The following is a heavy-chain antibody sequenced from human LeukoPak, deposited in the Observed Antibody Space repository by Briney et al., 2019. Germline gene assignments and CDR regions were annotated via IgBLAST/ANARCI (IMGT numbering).Heavy chain of an antibody. V-gene: IGHV5-51*01. D-gene: IGHD3-3*01. J-gene: IGHJ3*02. CDR1: GYSFTSSW. CDR2: IFPGDSDT. Sequence: GESLKISCTGSGYSFTSSWMAWVRQMPGKGLEWMGIIFPGDSDTRYSPSFQGQVTISADKSISTAYLKWSSLKASDTAMHYFARQGDFWSGYYIGAFDIWGQGTMVTVSS. CDR3: ARQGDFWSGYYIGAFDI.